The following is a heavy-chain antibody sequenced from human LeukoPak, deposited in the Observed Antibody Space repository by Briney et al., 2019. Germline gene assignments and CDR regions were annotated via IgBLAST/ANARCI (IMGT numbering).Heavy chain of an antibody. Sequence: GGSLRLSCAASGFTFSSYWMHWVRQAPGKGLVWVSRINSDGSSTSYADSVKGRFTISRDNAKNTLYLQMNSLRAEDTAVYYCAKAYYDSSGYYNWFDYWGQGTLVTVSS. J-gene: IGHJ4*02. V-gene: IGHV3-74*01. CDR2: INSDGSST. CDR3: AKAYYDSSGYYNWFDY. D-gene: IGHD3-22*01. CDR1: GFTFSSYW.